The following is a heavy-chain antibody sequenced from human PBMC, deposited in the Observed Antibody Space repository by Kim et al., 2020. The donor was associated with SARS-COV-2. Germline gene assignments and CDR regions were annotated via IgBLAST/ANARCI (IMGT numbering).Heavy chain of an antibody. D-gene: IGHD2-2*01. CDR1: GFTFGDYA. V-gene: IGHV3-49*04. CDR2: IRSKAYGGTT. Sequence: GGSLRLSCTASGFTFGDYAMSWVRQAPGKGLEWVGFIRSKAYGGTTEYAASVKGRFTISRDDSKSIAYLQMNSLKTEDTAVYYCTGTNPRGDAFGIWGQGTMVTVSS. J-gene: IGHJ3*02. CDR3: TGTNPRGDAFGI.